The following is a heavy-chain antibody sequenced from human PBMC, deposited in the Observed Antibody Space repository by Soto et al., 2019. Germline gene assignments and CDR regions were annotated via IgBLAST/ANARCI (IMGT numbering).Heavy chain of an antibody. D-gene: IGHD5-18*01. CDR2: IRSKAYGGTT. Sequence: SLSLSCTASGFTFVDYAMSWFGQAPGKGLEWVGFIRSKAYGGTTEYAAYVKGRFTISRDDSKSIAYLQMNSLKTEDTAVYYCTRRIQLWSLYYYYYAMDFWGQGTTVTVSS. V-gene: IGHV3-49*03. J-gene: IGHJ6*02. CDR3: TRRIQLWSLYYYYYAMDF. CDR1: GFTFVDYA.